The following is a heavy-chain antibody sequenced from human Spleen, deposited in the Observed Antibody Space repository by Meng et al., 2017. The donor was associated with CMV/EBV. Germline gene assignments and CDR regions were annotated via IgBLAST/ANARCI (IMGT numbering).Heavy chain of an antibody. D-gene: IGHD6-6*01. Sequence: ASVKVSCKASGYTFTDSYIHWVRQAPGQGLEWMGWINPNSGGTNYAQKFQGRVTMTRDTSISTAYMELSRLRSDDTAVYYCARAYSSSSKFVDYWGQGTLVTVSS. CDR2: INPNSGGT. V-gene: IGHV1-2*02. CDR1: GYTFTDSY. J-gene: IGHJ4*02. CDR3: ARAYSSSSKFVDY.